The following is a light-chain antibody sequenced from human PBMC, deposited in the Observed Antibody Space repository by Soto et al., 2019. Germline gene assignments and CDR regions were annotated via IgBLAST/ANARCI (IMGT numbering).Light chain of an antibody. CDR3: QQYNTFWT. Sequence: DIQMTQSPSTLSASVGERVTITCRASQSISSWLAWYQQKPVKAPKLLIYDVSSLESGVPSRFSGSGSGTEFTLTISSLQPDDFATYYCQQYNTFWTFGQGTKVDIK. J-gene: IGKJ1*01. CDR1: QSISSW. V-gene: IGKV1-5*01. CDR2: DVS.